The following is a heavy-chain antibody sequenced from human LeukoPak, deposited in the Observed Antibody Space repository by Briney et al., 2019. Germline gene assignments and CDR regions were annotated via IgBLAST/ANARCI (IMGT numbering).Heavy chain of an antibody. CDR1: GFTFSSSA. J-gene: IGHJ3*02. CDR3: ARKILTPFCAFDI. CDR2: ISGSSRST. Sequence: GGSLRLSCAASGFTFSSSAMHWVRQAPGKGLEWVSAISGSSRSTYYADSVKGRFTISRENSQNTLYLQMNSLRVEDTAVYYCARKILTPFCAFDIWGQGTMVTVSS. D-gene: IGHD4-23*01. V-gene: IGHV3-23*01.